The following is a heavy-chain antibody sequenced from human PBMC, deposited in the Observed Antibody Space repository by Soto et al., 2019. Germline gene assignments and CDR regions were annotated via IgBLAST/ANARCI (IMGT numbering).Heavy chain of an antibody. CDR2: IDPSDSYT. Sequence: GESLKISCKGSGYSFTSYWISWVRQMPGKGLEWMGRIDPSDSYTNYSPSFQGHVTISADKSISTAYLQWSSLKASDTAMYYCATRYDSSGSYYYGMDVWGQGTTVTVYS. J-gene: IGHJ6*02. V-gene: IGHV5-10-1*01. D-gene: IGHD3-22*01. CDR1: GYSFTSYW. CDR3: ATRYDSSGSYYYGMDV.